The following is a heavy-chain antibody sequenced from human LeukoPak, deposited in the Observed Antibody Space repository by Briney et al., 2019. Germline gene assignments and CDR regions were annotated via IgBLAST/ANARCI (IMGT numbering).Heavy chain of an antibody. CDR1: GYSFTNYW. V-gene: IGHV5-51*01. Sequence: GESLKISCKASGYSFTNYWIAWVRQMPGKGLEWVGIIYPGDSDARYSPSFQGQVTISADKSITTTYLQWSGLKASDTAIYYCVRPLLGPYYFDYWGQGTLVTVSS. CDR2: IYPGDSDA. CDR3: VRPLLGPYYFDY. J-gene: IGHJ4*02. D-gene: IGHD3-10*01.